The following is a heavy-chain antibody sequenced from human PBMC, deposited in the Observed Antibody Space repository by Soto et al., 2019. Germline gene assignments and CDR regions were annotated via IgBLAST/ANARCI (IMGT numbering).Heavy chain of an antibody. D-gene: IGHD2-2*01. J-gene: IGHJ4*02. CDR1: GFTFSTYG. V-gene: IGHV3-23*01. CDR3: AKGSSSSRPYYFDY. Sequence: GGSLRLSCAASGFTFSTYGMHWVRQAPGKGLEWVSAITDSGGSTFYADSVKGRFTISRDNSKNTLYLQMNTLGAEDTAVYYCAKGSSSSRPYYFDYWGQATLVTVSS. CDR2: ITDSGGST.